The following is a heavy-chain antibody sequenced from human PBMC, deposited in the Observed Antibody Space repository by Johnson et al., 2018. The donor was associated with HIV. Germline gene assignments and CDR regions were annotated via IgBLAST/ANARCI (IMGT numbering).Heavy chain of an antibody. CDR2: IGTAGYT. CDR3: ARARRYSSSWPDAFDI. J-gene: IGHJ3*02. Sequence: VQLVESGGGLVQPGGSLRLSCAASGFTFSSYDMHWVRQATGKGLEWVSAIGTAGYTYYPGSVKGRFTISRENAKNSLYLQMNSLRAWDTAVYYCARARRYSSSWPDAFDIWGQGTMVTVSS. D-gene: IGHD6-13*01. CDR1: GFTFSSYD. V-gene: IGHV3-13*01.